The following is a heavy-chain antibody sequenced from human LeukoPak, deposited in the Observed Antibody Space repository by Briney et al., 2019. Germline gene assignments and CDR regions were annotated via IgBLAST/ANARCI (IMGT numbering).Heavy chain of an antibody. J-gene: IGHJ6*02. V-gene: IGHV3-30*18. Sequence: GGSLRLSCAASGFTFSSYGMHWVRQAPGKGLEWVAVISYDGSNKYYADSVKGRFTISRDNSKNTLYLQMNSLRAEDTAVYYCAKDGLDTAMAPNYGMDVWGQGTTVTVSS. CDR2: ISYDGSNK. CDR1: GFTFSSYG. D-gene: IGHD5-18*01. CDR3: AKDGLDTAMAPNYGMDV.